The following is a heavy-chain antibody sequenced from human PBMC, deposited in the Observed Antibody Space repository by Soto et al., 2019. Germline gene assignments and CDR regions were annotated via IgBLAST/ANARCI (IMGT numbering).Heavy chain of an antibody. Sequence: EVQLVESGGGLVQPGGSLRLSCVDSGFTFSSYWMSWVRQAPVKGLEWVGNIKQDGSEENYVDSLKGRFTISRDNAKNSMYLQMNILRVEDTAVYYCARIAATGRGWDVWGQGTTVVVSS. CDR1: GFTFSSYW. D-gene: IGHD6-13*01. V-gene: IGHV3-7*01. CDR2: IKQDGSEE. CDR3: ARIAATGRGWDV. J-gene: IGHJ6*02.